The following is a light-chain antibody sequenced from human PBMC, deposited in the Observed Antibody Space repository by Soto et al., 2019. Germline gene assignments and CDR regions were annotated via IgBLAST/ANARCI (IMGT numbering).Light chain of an antibody. Sequence: EILLTQSPGTLSLSPGERATLSCRASQSVSSSYLAWYQQKPGQAPRFLIYGASSRATGIPDRFSGSGSGTDFTLTISRLEPEDFAVYYCQQYGSSAWTFGQGTKVDIK. CDR1: QSVSSSY. CDR3: QQYGSSAWT. CDR2: GAS. V-gene: IGKV3-20*01. J-gene: IGKJ1*01.